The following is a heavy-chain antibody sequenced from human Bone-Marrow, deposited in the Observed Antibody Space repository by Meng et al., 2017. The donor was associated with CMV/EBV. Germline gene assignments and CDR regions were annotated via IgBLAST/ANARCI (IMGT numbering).Heavy chain of an antibody. CDR1: GGSISSYY. CDR3: ARGPSNWNPKYYYYYDGMDV. V-gene: IGHV4-59*12. D-gene: IGHD1-20*01. J-gene: IGHJ6*02. Sequence: SETLSLTCTVSGGSISSYYWSWIRQPPGKGLEWMGYIYYSGSTNYNPSLKSRVTITVDTSKNQFPMRLSSVTAADTAVYYCARGPSNWNPKYYYYYDGMDVWGQGTTVTVAS. CDR2: IYYSGST.